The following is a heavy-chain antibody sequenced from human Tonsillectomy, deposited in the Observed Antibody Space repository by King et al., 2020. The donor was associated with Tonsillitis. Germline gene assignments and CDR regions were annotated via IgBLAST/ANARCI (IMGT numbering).Heavy chain of an antibody. D-gene: IGHD3-16*01. CDR3: AREDNIWGGPSYFNY. J-gene: IGHJ4*02. CDR1: GFTFSIYN. Sequence: VQLVESGGGLVTPGGSLRLSCAASGFTFSIYNMNWVRQAPGKGLEWVSSISSRGTYIFYADSLKGRFTISRDNAKNSLYLQMNSLRAEDTAIYYCAREDNIWGGPSYFNYWGQGTLVTVSS. V-gene: IGHV3-21*01. CDR2: ISSRGTYI.